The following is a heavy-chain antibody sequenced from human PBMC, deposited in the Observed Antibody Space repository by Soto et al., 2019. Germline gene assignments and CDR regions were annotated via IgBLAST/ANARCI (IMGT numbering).Heavy chain of an antibody. Sequence: GAAVKVTCKDSGYTFTSYGISWVRQAPGQGLEWMGWISAYNGNTNYAQKLQGRVTMTTDTSTSTAYMELRSLRSDDTAVYYCARDFTIFGVVPNWFDPWGQGTLVTVSS. D-gene: IGHD3-3*01. CDR3: ARDFTIFGVVPNWFDP. CDR2: ISAYNGNT. CDR1: GYTFTSYG. V-gene: IGHV1-18*01. J-gene: IGHJ5*02.